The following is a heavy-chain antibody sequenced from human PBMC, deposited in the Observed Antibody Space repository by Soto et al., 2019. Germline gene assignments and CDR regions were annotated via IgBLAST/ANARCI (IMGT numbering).Heavy chain of an antibody. Sequence: QVQLVESGGGVVQPGRSLRLSCAASGFTFSSYGMHWVRQAPGKGLEWVAVISYDGSNKYYADSVKGRFTISRDNSKNTLYLKMNGRRAEDTAVYYCAKAREGGGSGYWGQGTLVTVSS. CDR1: GFTFSSYG. CDR3: AKAREGGGSGY. D-gene: IGHD3-16*01. CDR2: ISYDGSNK. J-gene: IGHJ4*02. V-gene: IGHV3-30*18.